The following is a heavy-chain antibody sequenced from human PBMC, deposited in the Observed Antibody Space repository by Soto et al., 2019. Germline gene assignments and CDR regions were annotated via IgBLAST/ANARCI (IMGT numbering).Heavy chain of an antibody. CDR3: ARDRRLFDY. D-gene: IGHD3-22*01. Sequence: SETLSLTCTVSGGSISSYYWSWIRQPPGKGLEWIGYIYYSGSTNYNPSLKSRVTISVDTSKNQFSLKLSSVTAADTAVYYCARDRRLFDYWGQGTLVTVSS. CDR2: IYYSGST. V-gene: IGHV4-59*01. CDR1: GGSISSYY. J-gene: IGHJ4*02.